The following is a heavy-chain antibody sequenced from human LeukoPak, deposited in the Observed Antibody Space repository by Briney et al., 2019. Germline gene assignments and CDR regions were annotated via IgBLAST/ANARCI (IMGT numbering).Heavy chain of an antibody. V-gene: IGHV3-30*03. J-gene: IGHJ6*03. CDR2: ISYDGSNK. CDR1: GFTFSSYW. D-gene: IGHD6-19*01. CDR3: ARDAHQMVAGTYYYYMDV. Sequence: GGSLRLSCAASGFTFSSYWMSWVRQAPGKGLEWVAVISYDGSNKYYADSVKGRFTISRDNSKNTLYLQMNSLRAEDTAVYYCARDAHQMVAGTYYYYMDVWGKGTTVTISS.